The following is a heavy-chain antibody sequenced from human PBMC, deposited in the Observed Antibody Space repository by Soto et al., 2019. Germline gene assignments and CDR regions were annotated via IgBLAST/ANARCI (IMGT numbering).Heavy chain of an antibody. CDR1: GGSISSGNYY. V-gene: IGHV4-30-4*01. CDR2: MHTSGST. D-gene: IGHD4-17*01. J-gene: IGHJ3*02. Sequence: QVHLQESGPGLVKPSQTLSLTCTVSGGSISSGNYYWSWIRQPPGKGLEWLGYMHTSGSTDYNPSLKSRVTISVDTSKNQFSLRLSSVTAADTAVYYCARDDSKDYVAYAGAAFDIWGLGTMVIVSS. CDR3: ARDDSKDYVAYAGAAFDI.